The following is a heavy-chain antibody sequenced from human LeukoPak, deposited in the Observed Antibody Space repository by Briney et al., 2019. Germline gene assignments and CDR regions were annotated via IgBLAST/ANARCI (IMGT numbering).Heavy chain of an antibody. D-gene: IGHD6-25*01. CDR1: GYSITNYA. Sequence: ASVKVSCKASGYSITNYAILWVRQAPGQGLEWMGWINTNTEKSTYAPGFTGRHVFSLDSSVNTAYLQISSLKAEDTALYYCATGGGYRFAYWGQGTLVTVSS. CDR2: INTNTEKS. V-gene: IGHV7-4-1*02. CDR3: ATGGGYRFAY. J-gene: IGHJ4*02.